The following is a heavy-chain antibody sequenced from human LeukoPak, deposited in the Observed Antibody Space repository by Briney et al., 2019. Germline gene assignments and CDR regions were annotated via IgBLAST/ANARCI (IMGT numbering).Heavy chain of an antibody. J-gene: IGHJ4*01. D-gene: IGHD3-22*01. CDR3: AEEGTIYDRSGYTLYY. CDR1: GGSFSVYY. Sequence: PSETLSLTCAIYGGSFSVYYCSWIRQPPGKGLEWVGEINHSGSTNYNPSLTSRVTISVDTSTNKFSPRRCSLTAAHTAVYYCAEEGTIYDRSGYTLYYWGHKTLVTVSP. CDR2: INHSGST. V-gene: IGHV4-34*01.